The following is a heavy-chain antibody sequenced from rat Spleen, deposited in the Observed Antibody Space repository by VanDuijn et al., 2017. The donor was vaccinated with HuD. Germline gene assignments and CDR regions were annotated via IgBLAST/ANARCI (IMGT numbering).Heavy chain of an antibody. Sequence: EVHLVESGGGLVQPGRSMKLSCAASGFTFSNYYMAWVRQSPTKGLEWVASISNGGGKTYYRDSVQGRFTISRDNAKSTLYLQMDSLRSEDTATYYCARLWLRRVHNWFAYWDQGTLVTVSS. J-gene: IGHJ3*01. CDR3: ARLWLRRVHNWFAY. D-gene: IGHD1-11*01. V-gene: IGHV5-25*01. CDR1: GFTFSNYY. CDR2: ISNGGGKT.